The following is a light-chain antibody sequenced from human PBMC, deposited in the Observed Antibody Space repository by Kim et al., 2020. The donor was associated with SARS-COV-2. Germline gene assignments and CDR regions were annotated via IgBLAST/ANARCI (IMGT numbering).Light chain of an antibody. CDR1: SSDVGGYNY. J-gene: IGLJ3*02. CDR3: CSYAGSYTFEV. CDR2: DVS. V-gene: IGLV2-11*01. Sequence: SVTISCTGTSSDVGGYNYVSWYQQHPGKAPKLMIYDVSKRPSGVPDRFSGYKSGNTASLTISGLQAEDEADYYCCSYAGSYTFEVFGGGTKVTVL.